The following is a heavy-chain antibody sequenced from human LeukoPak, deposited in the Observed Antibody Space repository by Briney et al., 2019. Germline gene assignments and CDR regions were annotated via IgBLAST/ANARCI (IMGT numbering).Heavy chain of an antibody. CDR2: ISTSSRYI. D-gene: IGHD1-26*01. V-gene: IGHV3-21*06. Sequence: PGGSLRLSCAASGFTLSNYDMNWVRQAPGKGLEWVSSISTSSRYIYYKDSVRGRFTISRDNAKNSMYLQMNSLRAEDTAVYYCARDRLTSGSYFFDYWGQGTLVTVSS. CDR1: GFTLSNYD. CDR3: ARDRLTSGSYFFDY. J-gene: IGHJ4*02.